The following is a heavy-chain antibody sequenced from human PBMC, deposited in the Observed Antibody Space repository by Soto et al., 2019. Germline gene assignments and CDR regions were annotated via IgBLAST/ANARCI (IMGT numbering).Heavy chain of an antibody. V-gene: IGHV4-39*02. CDR2: FYYSGST. CDR1: SGSISSSSYY. CDR3: ARDFSMVVVAPGY. D-gene: IGHD3-22*01. Sequence: PSETLSLTCTVSSGSISSSSYYWGWIRQSPGKGLEWIGSFYYSGSTYYNPSLKSRVTITSDTSASTAYMELSSLRSEDTAVYYCARDFSMVVVAPGYWGQGTLVTVSS. J-gene: IGHJ4*02.